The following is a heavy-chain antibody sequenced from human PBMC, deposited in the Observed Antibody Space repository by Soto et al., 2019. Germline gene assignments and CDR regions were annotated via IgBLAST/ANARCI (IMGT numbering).Heavy chain of an antibody. CDR1: GFTFSSYA. D-gene: IGHD3-22*01. CDR2: ISGSGGST. V-gene: IGHV3-23*01. CDR3: AKATRSGYSWDDAFDI. J-gene: IGHJ3*02. Sequence: GGSLRLSCAASGFTFSSYAMSWVRQAPGKGLEWVSGISGSGGSTYYADSVKGRFTISRDNSKNTLYLQMNSLRAEDTAVYYCAKATRSGYSWDDAFDIWGPGTMVTVSS.